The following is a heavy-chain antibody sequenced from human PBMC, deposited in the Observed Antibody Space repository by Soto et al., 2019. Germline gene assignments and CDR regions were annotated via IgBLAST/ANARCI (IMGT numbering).Heavy chain of an antibody. Sequence: QVQLQQWGAGLLKPSETLSLTCAVYGGSFSGYYWSWIRQPPGKGLGWIGEINHSGSTNYNPSLKSRVTISVDTSKNEFSVKLSSVTAADTAVYYCARGGGGWYPDYWGQGTLVTVSS. CDR1: GGSFSGYY. J-gene: IGHJ4*02. D-gene: IGHD6-19*01. V-gene: IGHV4-34*01. CDR2: INHSGST. CDR3: ARGGGGWYPDY.